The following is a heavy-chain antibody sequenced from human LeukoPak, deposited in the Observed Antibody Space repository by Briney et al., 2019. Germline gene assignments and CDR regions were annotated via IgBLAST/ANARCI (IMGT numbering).Heavy chain of an antibody. J-gene: IGHJ3*02. V-gene: IGHV3-74*01. CDR1: GFTFSSYW. D-gene: IGHD3-10*01. CDR2: INSDGSST. CDR3: ARANYYGSGRAAFDI. Sequence: GGSLRLSCAASGFTFSSYWMHWVRQAPGKGLVWVSRINSDGSSTSYEDSVKGRFTISRDNAKNTLYLQMNSPRAEDTAVYYCARANYYGSGRAAFDIWGQGTMVTVSS.